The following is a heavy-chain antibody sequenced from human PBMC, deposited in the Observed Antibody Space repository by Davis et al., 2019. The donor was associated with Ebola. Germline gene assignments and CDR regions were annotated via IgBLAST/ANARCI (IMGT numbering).Heavy chain of an antibody. V-gene: IGHV3-30-3*01. CDR2: ISYDGSNK. CDR1: GFTFSSYA. Sequence: PGGSLRLSCAASGFTFSSYAMHWVRQAPGKGLEWVAVISYDGSNKYYADSVKGRFTISRDNSKNTLYLQMNSLRAEDTAVYYCARDQSPRYSSSGRKWFDPWGQGTLVTVSS. CDR3: ARDQSPRYSSSGRKWFDP. J-gene: IGHJ5*02. D-gene: IGHD6-13*01.